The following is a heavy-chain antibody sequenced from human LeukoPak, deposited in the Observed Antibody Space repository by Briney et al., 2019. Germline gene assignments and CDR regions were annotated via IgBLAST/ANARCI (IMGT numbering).Heavy chain of an antibody. V-gene: IGHV1-2*02. J-gene: IGHJ4*02. CDR1: GYTFTDYY. Sequence: ASVKVSCKASGYTFTDYYLHWVRQAPGQGFEWMAWFNPNNGGTSFAQKFQGRVTMTRDTSINTAYMELSRLRSDDTAVYYCARNANWNPDYWGQGALVTVSS. CDR3: ARNANWNPDY. CDR2: FNPNNGGT. D-gene: IGHD1-1*01.